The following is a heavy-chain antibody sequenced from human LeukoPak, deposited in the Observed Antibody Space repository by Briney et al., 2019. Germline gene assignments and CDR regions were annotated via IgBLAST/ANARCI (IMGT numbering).Heavy chain of an antibody. CDR1: GFTFSSYA. D-gene: IGHD5-24*01. CDR2: ISYDGSNK. V-gene: IGHV3-30*04. CDR3: AKGSGRDAYKPLDY. J-gene: IGHJ4*02. Sequence: TGGSLRLSCAASGFTFSSYAMHWVRQAPGKGLEWVAVISYDGSNKYYADSVKGRFTISRDNSKNTLYLQMNNLRAEDTAVYYFAKGSGRDAYKPLDYWGQGTLVTVSS.